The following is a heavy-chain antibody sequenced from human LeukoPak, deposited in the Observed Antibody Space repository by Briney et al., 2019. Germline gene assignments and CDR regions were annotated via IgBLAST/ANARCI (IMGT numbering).Heavy chain of an antibody. D-gene: IGHD2-15*01. CDR2: IIPIFGTA. CDR1: GGTFSSYA. J-gene: IGHJ6*02. V-gene: IGHV1-69*13. CDR3: ARESCSGGSCYKGVYYYGMDV. Sequence: SVKVSCKASGGTFSSYAISWVRQAPGQGLEWMGGIIPIFGTANYAQKFQGRVTITADESTSTAYMELSSLRSEDTAVCYCARESCSGGSCYKGVYYYGMDVWGQGTTVTVSS.